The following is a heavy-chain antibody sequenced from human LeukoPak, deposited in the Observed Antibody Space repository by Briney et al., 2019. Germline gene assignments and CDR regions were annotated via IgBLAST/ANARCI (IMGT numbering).Heavy chain of an antibody. Sequence: GGSLRLSCAASGLAFSSYAMGWVRQAPGKGLEWVAFIRYDGSNKYYADSVKGRFTISRDNSKNTLYLQMNSLRAEDTAVYYCAKDTAVTSPDAFDIWGQGTMVTVSS. CDR3: AKDTAVTSPDAFDI. V-gene: IGHV3-30*02. CDR2: IRYDGSNK. J-gene: IGHJ3*02. D-gene: IGHD4-17*01. CDR1: GLAFSSYA.